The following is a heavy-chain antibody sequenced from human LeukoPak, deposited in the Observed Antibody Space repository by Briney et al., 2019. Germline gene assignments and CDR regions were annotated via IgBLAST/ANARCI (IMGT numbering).Heavy chain of an antibody. V-gene: IGHV4-39*01. CDR3: ARHEGGSYLGFDY. J-gene: IGHJ4*02. CDR1: GGSISSSSYS. Sequence: SETLSLTCTVSGGSISSSSYSWGWIRQPPGKGLEWIGSIYYSGSTYYNPSLKSRVTISVDTSKNQFSLKLSSVTAADTAVYYCARHEGGSYLGFDYWGQGTLVTVSS. D-gene: IGHD1-26*01. CDR2: IYYSGST.